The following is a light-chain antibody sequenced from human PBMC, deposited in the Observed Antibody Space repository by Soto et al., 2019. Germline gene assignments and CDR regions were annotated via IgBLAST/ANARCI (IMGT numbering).Light chain of an antibody. CDR3: QSYASSLSGLV. V-gene: IGLV1-40*01. Sequence: QSVLTQPPSVSGAPGQRVTISCTGSSSNIGAGYYVHWYQQLPGTAPKLLIYGNSNRPSGVSDRFSGSKSGTSASLAITGLQAEDEADYYCQSYASSLSGLVFGAGTKVTVL. J-gene: IGLJ1*01. CDR1: SSNIGAGYY. CDR2: GNS.